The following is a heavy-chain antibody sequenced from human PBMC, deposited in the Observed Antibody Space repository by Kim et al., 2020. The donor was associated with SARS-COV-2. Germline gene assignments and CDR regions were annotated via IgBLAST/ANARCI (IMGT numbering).Heavy chain of an antibody. CDR3: ARDGVLLWFGEFANWFDP. CDR1: GYTFTSYY. D-gene: IGHD3-10*01. J-gene: IGHJ5*02. Sequence: ASVKVSCKASGYTFTSYYMHWVRQAPGQGLEWMGIINPSGGSTSYAQKFQGRVTMTRDTSTSTVYMELSSLRSEDTAVYYCARDGVLLWFGEFANWFDPWGQGTLVTVSS. V-gene: IGHV1-46*01. CDR2: INPSGGST.